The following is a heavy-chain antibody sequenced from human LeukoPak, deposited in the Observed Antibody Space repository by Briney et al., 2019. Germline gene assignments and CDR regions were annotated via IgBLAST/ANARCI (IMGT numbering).Heavy chain of an antibody. J-gene: IGHJ3*02. V-gene: IGHV3-74*01. CDR3: AKVLDGDDASDI. CDR2: INSDGSGT. CDR1: GFTFSNHW. Sequence: PGGSLRLSCAASGFTFSNHWMHWVRQAPGKGLVWVSRINSDGSGTHYADSAEGRFTISRDNSKNTLYLQMNSLRAEDTAVYYCAKVLDGDDASDIWGQGTMVTVSS. D-gene: IGHD4-17*01.